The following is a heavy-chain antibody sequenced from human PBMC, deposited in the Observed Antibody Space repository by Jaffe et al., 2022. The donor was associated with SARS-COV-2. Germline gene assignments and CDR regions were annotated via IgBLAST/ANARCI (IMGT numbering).Heavy chain of an antibody. V-gene: IGHV3-30-3*01. Sequence: QVQLVESGGGVVQPGRSLRLSCAASGFTFSSYAMHWVRQAPGKGLEWVAVISYDGSNKYYADSVKGRFTISRDNSKNTLYLQMNSLRAEDTAVYYCARDSAENRPYEETFDIWGQGTMVTVSS. J-gene: IGHJ3*02. D-gene: IGHD3-3*01. CDR3: ARDSAENRPYEETFDI. CDR2: ISYDGSNK. CDR1: GFTFSSYA.